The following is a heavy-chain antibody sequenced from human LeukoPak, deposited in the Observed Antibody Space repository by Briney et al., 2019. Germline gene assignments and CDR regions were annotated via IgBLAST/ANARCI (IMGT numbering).Heavy chain of an antibody. CDR3: ARGVYIAAAQYGY. D-gene: IGHD6-13*01. Sequence: SETLSLTCTVSGDSISRDYWSWVRQPPGKGLEWIGWLFHSGTTSYNPSLKSRVTLSVDTSKNQFSLNLNSVTAADTAVYYCARGVYIAAAQYGYWGQGTLVTVSS. CDR2: LFHSGTT. CDR1: GDSISRDY. J-gene: IGHJ4*02. V-gene: IGHV4-59*01.